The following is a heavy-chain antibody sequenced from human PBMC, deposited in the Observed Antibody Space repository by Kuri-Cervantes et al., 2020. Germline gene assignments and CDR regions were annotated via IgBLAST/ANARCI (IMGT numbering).Heavy chain of an antibody. CDR3: ARRTAMVNGFDY. J-gene: IGHJ4*02. D-gene: IGHD5-18*01. CDR1: GFTFDDYA. Sequence: SLKISCAASGFTFDDYAMHWVRQAPGKGLEWVSGISWNSGSIGYADSVKGRFTISRDNAKNTLYLQMNSLRAEDTAVYYCARRTAMVNGFDYWGQGTLVTVSS. V-gene: IGHV3-9*01. CDR2: ISWNSGSI.